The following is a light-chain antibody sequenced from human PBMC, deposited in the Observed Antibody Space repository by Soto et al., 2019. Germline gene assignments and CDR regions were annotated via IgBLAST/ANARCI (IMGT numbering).Light chain of an antibody. CDR1: SGHSSYA. V-gene: IGLV4-69*01. Sequence: QSVLTQSPSASASLGASVKLTCTMSSGHSSYAIAWHQQQPEKGPRYLMKLNSDGSHSQGDGIPDRFSGSSSGAERYLTSASLQSEDEADYYCQTWGTGIRVFGGGTKVTVL. J-gene: IGLJ3*02. CDR3: QTWGTGIRV. CDR2: LNSDGSH.